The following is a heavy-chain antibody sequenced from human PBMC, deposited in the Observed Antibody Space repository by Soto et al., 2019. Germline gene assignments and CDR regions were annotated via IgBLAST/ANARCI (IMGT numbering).Heavy chain of an antibody. CDR2: INSYGSST. CDR3: ARGWIGDLKDAFDI. D-gene: IGHD2-2*03. J-gene: IGHJ3*02. Sequence: EVQLVESGGGSVQPGGYLRLSCAASGFTFSRYWMHWVRQAPGKGLVWVSRINSYGSSTDYADSVKGRFTISRDNAKNTLYLQMNSLRVEDTAVYYCARGWIGDLKDAFDIWGQGTMVTVSS. V-gene: IGHV3-74*01. CDR1: GFTFSRYW.